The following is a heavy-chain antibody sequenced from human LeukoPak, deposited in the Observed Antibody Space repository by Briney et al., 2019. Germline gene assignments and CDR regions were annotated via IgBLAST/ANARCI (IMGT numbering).Heavy chain of an antibody. J-gene: IGHJ4*02. D-gene: IGHD3-16*02. V-gene: IGHV4-39*01. CDR2: IYYSGST. CDR3: ARVEYDYVWGSYRQYYFDY. CDR1: GGSISSSSYY. Sequence: SETLSLTCTVSGGSISSSSYYWGWIRQPPGKGLEWIGSIYYSGSTYYNPSLKSRVTISVDTSKNQFSLKLSSVTAADTAVYYCARVEYDYVWGSYRQYYFDYWGQGTLVTASS.